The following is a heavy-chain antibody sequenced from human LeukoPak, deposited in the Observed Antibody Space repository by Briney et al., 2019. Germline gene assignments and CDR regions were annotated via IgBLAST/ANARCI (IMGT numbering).Heavy chain of an antibody. CDR1: GFTFSSYA. J-gene: IGHJ6*02. CDR3: AKGYSGSPYYGMDV. V-gene: IGHV3-23*01. Sequence: PGGSLRLSCAASGFTFSSYAMSWVRQAQGKGLVWVSAISGSGGSTYYADSVKGRFTISRDNSKNTLYLQMNSLRAEDTAVYYCAKGYSGSPYYGMDVWGQGTTVTVSS. D-gene: IGHD6-19*01. CDR2: ISGSGGST.